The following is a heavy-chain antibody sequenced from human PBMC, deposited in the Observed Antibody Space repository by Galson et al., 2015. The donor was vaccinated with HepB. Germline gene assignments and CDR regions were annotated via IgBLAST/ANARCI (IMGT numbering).Heavy chain of an antibody. CDR1: GFNFSNYG. V-gene: IGHV3-33*01. D-gene: IGHD2-15*01. CDR2: IYYDGSYK. CDR3: ARDHLTCSGGSCYGSYYGMGV. J-gene: IGHJ6*02. Sequence: SLRLSCAASGFNFSNYGMHWVRQAPGKGLEWVAVIYYDGSYKYYTDSVQGRFTISRDSSKNTLYLQMNSLRAEDTAVYYCARDHLTCSGGSCYGSYYGMGVWGQGTTVTVSS.